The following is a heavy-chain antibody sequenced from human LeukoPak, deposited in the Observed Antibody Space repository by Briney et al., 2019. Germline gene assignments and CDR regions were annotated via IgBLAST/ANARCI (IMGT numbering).Heavy chain of an antibody. CDR2: ISWDGGST. J-gene: IGHJ3*02. CDR3: ARGGYSYGLGI. V-gene: IGHV3-43D*04. Sequence: GGSLRLXCASSGFTFDDYAMHWVRQPPGKGLEWVSLISWDGGSTYYADSVKGRFTISRDNSKNSLYLQMNSLRAEDMALYYCARGGYSYGLGIWGQGTMVTVSS. D-gene: IGHD5-18*01. CDR1: GFTFDDYA.